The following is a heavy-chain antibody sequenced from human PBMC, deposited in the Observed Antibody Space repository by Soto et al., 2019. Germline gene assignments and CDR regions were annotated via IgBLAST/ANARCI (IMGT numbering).Heavy chain of an antibody. Sequence: GESLKISCKGSGYSFTSYWIGWVRQMPGKGLEWMGIIYPGDSDTRYSPSFQGQVTISADKSISTAYLQWSSLKASDTAMYYCARGDGYCTNGVCYTNWFDPWGQGTLVTVSS. D-gene: IGHD2-8*01. V-gene: IGHV5-51*01. CDR3: ARGDGYCTNGVCYTNWFDP. CDR2: IYPGDSDT. CDR1: GYSFTSYW. J-gene: IGHJ5*02.